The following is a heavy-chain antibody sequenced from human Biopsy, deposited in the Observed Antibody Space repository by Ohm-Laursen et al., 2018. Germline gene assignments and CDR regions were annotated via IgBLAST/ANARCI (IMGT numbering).Heavy chain of an antibody. Sequence: SLRLSCTASGFTVINNDISWVRQAPGKGLEWASFISSSGIQYHADSVKGRFTISRDNSKNTLYLQMNSLRAEDTAVYYCVRASIFGVATSGFYYYGMDVWGQGITVTVSS. CDR1: GFTVINND. D-gene: IGHD3-3*01. V-gene: IGHV3-66*01. CDR3: VRASIFGVATSGFYYYGMDV. J-gene: IGHJ6*02. CDR2: ISSSGIQ.